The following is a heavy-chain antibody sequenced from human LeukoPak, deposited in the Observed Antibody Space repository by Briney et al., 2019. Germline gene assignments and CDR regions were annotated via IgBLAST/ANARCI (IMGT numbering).Heavy chain of an antibody. Sequence: GGSLRLSCAASGFTFDDYGMSWVRQAPGKGLEWVSGINWNGGSTGYADSVRGRFTISRDNAKNSLYLQMNSLRAEDTALYYCARATRYNWNYGGLDYWGQGTLVTVSS. J-gene: IGHJ4*02. V-gene: IGHV3-20*04. CDR2: INWNGGST. CDR1: GFTFDDYG. CDR3: ARATRYNWNYGGLDY. D-gene: IGHD1-7*01.